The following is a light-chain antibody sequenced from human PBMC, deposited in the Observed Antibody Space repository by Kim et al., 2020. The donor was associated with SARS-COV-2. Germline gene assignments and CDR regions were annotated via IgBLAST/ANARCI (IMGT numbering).Light chain of an antibody. J-gene: IGKJ1*01. CDR3: QQYNKWPPWT. CDR2: GAS. CDR1: QSVSSD. Sequence: SPGERATRSCRASQSVSSDLAWYQQKPGQAPRLLIYGASTRATGIPARFSGSGSGTEFTLTISSLQSEDFAVYYCQQYNKWPPWTFGQGTKVDIK. V-gene: IGKV3-15*01.